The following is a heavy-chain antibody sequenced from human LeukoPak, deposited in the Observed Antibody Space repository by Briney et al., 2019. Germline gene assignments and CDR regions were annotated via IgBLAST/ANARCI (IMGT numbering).Heavy chain of an antibody. CDR3: AKATVVIPVPPGWFDP. D-gene: IGHD4-23*01. CDR2: IRYDGSTK. CDR1: GFTFSSYG. Sequence: GGSLRLSCAASGFTFSSYGMHWVRQAPGKGLEWVAFIRYDGSTKYYADSVKGRFTISRDNSKNTLYLQMRSLRAEDTALYYCAKATVVIPVPPGWFDPWGQGTLVTVSS. J-gene: IGHJ5*02. V-gene: IGHV3-30*02.